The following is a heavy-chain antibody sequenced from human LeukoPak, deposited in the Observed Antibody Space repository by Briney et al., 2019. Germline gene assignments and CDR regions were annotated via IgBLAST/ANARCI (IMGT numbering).Heavy chain of an antibody. CDR2: IYLDGNT. Sequence: PSETLSLTCTVSGGSIGSSSYYWGWIRQAPGKGLEWIGTIYLDGNTFYNPSLKSRVTLSVDMSKSQFSLRLASVTAADTAIYYCAAENGNFWIGYHYFEDWGQGSLVSVSS. V-gene: IGHV4-39*01. J-gene: IGHJ4*02. D-gene: IGHD3-3*01. CDR3: AAENGNFWIGYHYFED. CDR1: GGSIGSSSYY.